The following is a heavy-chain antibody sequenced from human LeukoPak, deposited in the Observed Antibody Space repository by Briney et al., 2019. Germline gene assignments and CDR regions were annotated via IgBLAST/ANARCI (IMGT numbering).Heavy chain of an antibody. V-gene: IGHV3-48*02. Sequence: PGRSLRLSCAASGFTFTSYSMNWVRQAPGKGLEWVSYITGSSTTKYYADSVKGRFTISRDNAKNSLYLKMDSLGDEDTAVYYCARDFGPYGMDVWGQGTTVTVSS. D-gene: IGHD3-16*01. CDR2: ITGSSTTK. CDR1: GFTFTSYS. J-gene: IGHJ6*02. CDR3: ARDFGPYGMDV.